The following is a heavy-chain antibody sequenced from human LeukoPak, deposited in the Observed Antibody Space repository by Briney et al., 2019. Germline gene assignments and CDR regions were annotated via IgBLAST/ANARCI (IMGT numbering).Heavy chain of an antibody. CDR2: INSDGSST. J-gene: IGHJ4*02. CDR1: GFTFSIYW. Sequence: GGSLRLSCAASGFTFSIYWMHWVRKAPGKGLVCVSRINSDGSSTSYADSVKGRFTISRDNAKNTLYLQMNSLRAEDTAVYYCARDTDTVTTILDYWGQGTLVTVSS. D-gene: IGHD4-17*01. V-gene: IGHV3-74*01. CDR3: ARDTDTVTTILDY.